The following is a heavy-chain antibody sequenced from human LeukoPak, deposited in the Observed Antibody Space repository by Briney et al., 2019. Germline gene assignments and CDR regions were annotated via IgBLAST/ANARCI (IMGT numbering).Heavy chain of an antibody. D-gene: IGHD2-21*02. CDR3: ARDPLYPYCGGDSRGCHWFDP. V-gene: IGHV1-46*01. J-gene: IGHJ5*02. CDR1: GYTFTSYY. Sequence: ASVKVSCKASGYTFTSYYMHWVRQARGQGLEWMGIINPSGGSTSYAQKFQGRVTMTRDMSTSTVYMELSSLRSEDTAVYYCARDPLYPYCGGDSRGCHWFDPWGQGTLVTVSS. CDR2: INPSGGST.